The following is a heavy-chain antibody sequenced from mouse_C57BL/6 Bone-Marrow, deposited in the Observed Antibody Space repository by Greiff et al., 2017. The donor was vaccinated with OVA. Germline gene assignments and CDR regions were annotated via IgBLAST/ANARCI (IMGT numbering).Heavy chain of an antibody. CDR3: ARYIYYYGSSSFDY. CDR2: IRNKANGYTT. CDR1: GFTFTDYY. V-gene: IGHV7-3*01. D-gene: IGHD1-1*01. Sequence: EVQLVESGGGLVQPGGSLSLSCAASGFTFTDYYMSWVRQPPGKALEWLGFIRNKANGYTTEYSASVKGRFTISRDNSQSILYLQMNALRAEDSATYYCARYIYYYGSSSFDYWGQGTTLTVSS. J-gene: IGHJ2*01.